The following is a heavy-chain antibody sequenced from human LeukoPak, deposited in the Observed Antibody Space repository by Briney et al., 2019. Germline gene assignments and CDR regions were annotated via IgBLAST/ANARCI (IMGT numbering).Heavy chain of an antibody. V-gene: IGHV4-34*01. J-gene: IGHJ3*02. CDR3: ARAYGSGSLDAFDI. Sequence: SETLSLTCAVYGVSFSGYYRSWIRQPPGKGLEWIGEINHSGSTNYNPSLKSRVTISVDTSKNQFSLKLSSVTAADTAVYYCARAYGSGSLDAFDIWGQGTMVTVSS. CDR1: GVSFSGYY. D-gene: IGHD3-10*01. CDR2: INHSGST.